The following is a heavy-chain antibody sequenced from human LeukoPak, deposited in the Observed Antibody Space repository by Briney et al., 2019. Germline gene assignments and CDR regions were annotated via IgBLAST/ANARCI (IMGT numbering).Heavy chain of an antibody. CDR2: INPNSGGT. V-gene: IGHV1-2*02. J-gene: IGHJ4*02. Sequence: ASVKVSCKASGYTFTGYYMHWVRQAPGQGLEWMGWINPNSGGTNYAQKFQGGVTMTRDTSISTAYMELSRLRSDDTAVYYCARERVMVRGVRYIHFDYWGQGTLVTVSS. CDR1: GYTFTGYY. D-gene: IGHD3-10*01. CDR3: ARERVMVRGVRYIHFDY.